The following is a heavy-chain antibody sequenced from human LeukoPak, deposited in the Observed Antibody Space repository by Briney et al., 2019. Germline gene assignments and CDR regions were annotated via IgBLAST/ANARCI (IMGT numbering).Heavy chain of an antibody. Sequence: SETLSLTCAVSGGSISSYYWNWIRQPPGKGLEWIGYIYYSGSTNYNPSLKSRVTISVDTSKNQFSLNLTSVTAADTAVYYCARFTPQGYGWGGYNRFDPWGQGTLVTVSS. CDR1: GGSISSYY. V-gene: IGHV4-59*01. CDR2: IYYSGST. CDR3: ARFTPQGYGWGGYNRFDP. D-gene: IGHD3-16*01. J-gene: IGHJ5*02.